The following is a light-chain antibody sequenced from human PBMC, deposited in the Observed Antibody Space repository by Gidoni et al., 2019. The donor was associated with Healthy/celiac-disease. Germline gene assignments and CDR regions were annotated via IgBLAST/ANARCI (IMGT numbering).Light chain of an antibody. CDR2: KDS. CDR1: ALPKQY. CDR3: QSADSSGTHVV. J-gene: IGLJ2*01. Sequence: SYELTQQPSVSVSPGQTARITCSGDALPKQYAYWYQQKPGQAPVLVIYKDSERPSGSPERFSGSSSGTTVTLTISGVQAEDEADYYCQSADSSGTHVVFGGGTKLTVL. V-gene: IGLV3-25*03.